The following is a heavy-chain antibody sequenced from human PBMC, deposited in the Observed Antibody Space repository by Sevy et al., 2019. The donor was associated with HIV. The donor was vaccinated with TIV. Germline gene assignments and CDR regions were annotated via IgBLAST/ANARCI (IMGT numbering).Heavy chain of an antibody. D-gene: IGHD2-15*01. CDR3: AREAIVSPDAFDI. V-gene: IGHV3-11*01. Sequence: GGPLRLSCAASGFIFSDYYMNWIRQAPGKGLEWVSYISSTSGSDIYYADSVKGRFTISRDNAKNSLYLQMNSLRAEDTAVYYCAREAIVSPDAFDIWGQGTMVTVSS. J-gene: IGHJ3*02. CDR2: ISSTSGSDI. CDR1: GFIFSDYY.